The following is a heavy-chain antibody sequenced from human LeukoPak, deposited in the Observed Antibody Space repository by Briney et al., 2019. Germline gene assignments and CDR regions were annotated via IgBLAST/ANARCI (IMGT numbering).Heavy chain of an antibody. D-gene: IGHD3-22*01. CDR3: ARFNYYDSSGYWID. Sequence: SETLSLTCTVSGGSISSSSYYWGWIRQPPGKGLEWIGSIYYSGSTYYNPSLKSRVTISVDTSKNQFSLKLSSVTAADTAVYYCARFNYYDSSGYWIDWGQGTLVTVSS. V-gene: IGHV4-39*07. CDR1: GGSISSSSYY. J-gene: IGHJ4*02. CDR2: IYYSGST.